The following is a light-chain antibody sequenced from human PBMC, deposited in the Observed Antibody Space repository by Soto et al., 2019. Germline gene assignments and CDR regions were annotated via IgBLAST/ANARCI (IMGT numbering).Light chain of an antibody. Sequence: QSALTQPPSASGSPGQSVTISCTGTSSDVGDFKYVSWYQQHPGKAPKLIIYEVTQRPSGVPDRFSGSKSGNTASLTVSGLQAEDEADYYCSSYTTSTTRIIFGGGTKLTVL. CDR3: SSYTTSTTRII. J-gene: IGLJ2*01. CDR2: EVT. V-gene: IGLV2-8*01. CDR1: SSDVGDFKY.